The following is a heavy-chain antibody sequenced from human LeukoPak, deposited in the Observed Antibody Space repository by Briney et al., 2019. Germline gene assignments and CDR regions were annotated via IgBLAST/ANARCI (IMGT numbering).Heavy chain of an antibody. V-gene: IGHV3-23*01. D-gene: IGHD3-16*02. CDR3: ARASFHAMITFGEVIAPFDY. Sequence: LTGGSLRLSCAASGFTFSSYAMSWVRQAPGKGLEWVSAISGSGGSTYYADSVKGRFTISRDNSKNTLYLQMNSLRAEDTAVYYCARASFHAMITFGEVIAPFDYWGQGTLVTVSS. CDR1: GFTFSSYA. CDR2: ISGSGGST. J-gene: IGHJ4*02.